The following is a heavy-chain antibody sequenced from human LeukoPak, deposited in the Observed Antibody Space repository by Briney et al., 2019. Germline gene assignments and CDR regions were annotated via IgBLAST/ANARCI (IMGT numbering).Heavy chain of an antibody. J-gene: IGHJ3*02. Sequence: GASVKVSCKASGYTFTGYYMHWVRQAPGQGLEWMGWINPNSGGTNYAQKFQGRVTMTRDTSISTAYMELSRLRSDDTAVYYCARVTYYYDSSGSAPAFDIWGQGTMVTVSS. CDR2: INPNSGGT. CDR3: ARVTYYYDSSGSAPAFDI. CDR1: GYTFTGYY. V-gene: IGHV1-2*02. D-gene: IGHD3-22*01.